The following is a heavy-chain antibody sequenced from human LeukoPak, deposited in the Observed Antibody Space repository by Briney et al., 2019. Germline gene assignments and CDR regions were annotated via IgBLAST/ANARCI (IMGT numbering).Heavy chain of an antibody. D-gene: IGHD1-14*01. CDR2: IYYSGST. Sequence: SETLSLTCTVSGGSISSYYWSWIRQPPGKGLEWIGYIYYSGSTNYNPSLKSRVTISVDTSKNQFSLKLSSVTAADTAVYYCARVGGTPAHYFDYWGQGTLVTASS. V-gene: IGHV4-59*01. CDR3: ARVGGTPAHYFDY. CDR1: GGSISSYY. J-gene: IGHJ4*02.